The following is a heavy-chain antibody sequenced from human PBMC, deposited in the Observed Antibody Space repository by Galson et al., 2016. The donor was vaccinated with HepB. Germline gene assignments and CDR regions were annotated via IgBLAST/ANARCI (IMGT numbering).Heavy chain of an antibody. CDR2: ITSSGGLS. Sequence: SLRLSCAASGFTFSETYMTWLRQAPGKGLEWISYITSSGGLSYYADSMEGRFTISWDNAQNSVYLQINSLRAEDTAVYYCAIRGFYGSLDNWGQGTLVTVSS. CDR3: AIRGFYGSLDN. D-gene: IGHD6-25*01. V-gene: IGHV3-11*01. J-gene: IGHJ4*02. CDR1: GFTFSETY.